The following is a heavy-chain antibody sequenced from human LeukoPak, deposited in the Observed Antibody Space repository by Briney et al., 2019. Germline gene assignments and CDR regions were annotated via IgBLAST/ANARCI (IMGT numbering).Heavy chain of an antibody. Sequence: ASVKVSCKASGYTFTGYYMHWVRQAPGQGLEWMGRINPNSGGTNYAQKVQGRVTMTRDTSISTAYMELSRLRSDDTAVYYCARSGRINGSAATDYWGQGTLVTVSS. V-gene: IGHV1-2*06. CDR3: ARSGRINGSAATDY. J-gene: IGHJ4*02. D-gene: IGHD3-10*01. CDR1: GYTFTGYY. CDR2: INPNSGGT.